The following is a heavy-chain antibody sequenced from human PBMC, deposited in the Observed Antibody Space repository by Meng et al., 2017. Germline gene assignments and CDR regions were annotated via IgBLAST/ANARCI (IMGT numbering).Heavy chain of an antibody. CDR3: AREGDCSGGSCSPVDY. CDR1: GGSFRGYY. V-gene: IGHV4-34*01. D-gene: IGHD2-15*01. Sequence: QVQLQQWGPGLLKPSDALFLPCAGYGGSFRGYYWSWIRQPPGKGLEWIGEINHSGSTNYNPSLKSRVTISVDTSKNQFSLKLSSVTAADTAVYYCAREGDCSGGSCSPVDYWGQGTLVTVSS. CDR2: INHSGST. J-gene: IGHJ4*02.